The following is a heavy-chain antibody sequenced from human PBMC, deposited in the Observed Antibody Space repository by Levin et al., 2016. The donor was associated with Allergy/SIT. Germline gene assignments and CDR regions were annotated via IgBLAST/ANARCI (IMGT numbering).Heavy chain of an antibody. CDR2: ISSSGGYT. D-gene: IGHD7-27*01. CDR1: GFTFSDYY. J-gene: IGHJ5*02. V-gene: IGHV3-11*06. Sequence: GGSLRLSCAASGFTFSDYYMTWIRQAPGKGLEWISYISSSGGYTEYTESVKGRFTISRDNAKNSLSLQMNSLRAEDTAMYYCARGRLGHSFDPWGQGTLVTVSS. CDR3: ARGRLGHSFDP.